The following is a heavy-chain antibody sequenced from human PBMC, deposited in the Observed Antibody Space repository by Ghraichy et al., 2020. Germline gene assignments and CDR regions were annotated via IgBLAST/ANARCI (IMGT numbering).Heavy chain of an antibody. CDR1: GGSTSSYY. Sequence: SETLSLTCTVSGGSTSSYYWSWIRQPPGKGLEWIGYIYYSGSTNYNPSLKSRVTISVDTSKNQFSLKLSSVTAADTAVYYCAGGDYGAGVDYWGQGTLVTVSS. CDR3: AGGDYGAGVDY. D-gene: IGHD4-17*01. V-gene: IGHV4-59*01. CDR2: IYYSGST. J-gene: IGHJ4*02.